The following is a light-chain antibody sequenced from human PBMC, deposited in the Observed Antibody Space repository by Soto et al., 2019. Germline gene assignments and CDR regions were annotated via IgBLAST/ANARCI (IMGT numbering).Light chain of an antibody. CDR3: QQSDSTPPWT. CDR1: QSISKY. J-gene: IGKJ1*01. V-gene: IGKV1-39*01. Sequence: DIQMTQSPSSLSASVGDRVTITCRASQSISKYLSWFQQKPGKAPKLLIYATSSLQSGVPSRFSGSGSGKDFTLTISSLQPEDFATYYCQQSDSTPPWTFGQGTKVEIK. CDR2: ATS.